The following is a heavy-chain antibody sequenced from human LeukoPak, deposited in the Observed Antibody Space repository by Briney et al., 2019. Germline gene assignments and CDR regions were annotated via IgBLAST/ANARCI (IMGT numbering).Heavy chain of an antibody. J-gene: IGHJ6*03. CDR1: GGSISSYY. V-gene: IGHV4-4*07. CDR2: IYSSGIT. CDR3: ARPRISVYYYSSGDYYYIEG. Sequence: PSETLSLACTVSGGSISSYYWGWVRQPAGKGLEWVGRIYSSGITNYNPSLKGRVPMSVHTPKNLFSLQLSSVSVADRAVFYGARPRISVYYYSSGDYYYIEGWGKRTTVT. D-gene: IGHD3-10*01.